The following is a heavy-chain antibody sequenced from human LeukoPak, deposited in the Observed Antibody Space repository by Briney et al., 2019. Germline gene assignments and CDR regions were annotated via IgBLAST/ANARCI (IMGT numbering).Heavy chain of an antibody. J-gene: IGHJ4*02. V-gene: IGHV4-34*01. CDR2: IYESGTT. CDR1: GESLNSYY. D-gene: IGHD2-15*01. CDR3: ARGAWATRLAS. Sequence: SETLSLTCAVYGESLNSYYWSWVRQPPGEGLWWIGEIYESGTTKYNPSLKSRVAISMVPSKQQFSLRLSSVTAADTAVYYCARGAWATRLASWGLGTPVIVSS.